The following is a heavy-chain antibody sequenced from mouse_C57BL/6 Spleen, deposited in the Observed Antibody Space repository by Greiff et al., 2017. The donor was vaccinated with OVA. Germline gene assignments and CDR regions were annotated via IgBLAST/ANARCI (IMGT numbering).Heavy chain of an antibody. D-gene: IGHD3-2*02. J-gene: IGHJ3*01. CDR2: ISGGGGNT. Sequence: EVQRVESGGGLVKPGGSLKLSCAASGFTFSSYTMSWVRQTPEKRLEWVATISGGGGNTYYPDSVKGRFTISRDNAKNTLYLQMSSLRSEDTALYYCARHDSSGTGFAYWGQGTLVTVSA. CDR1: GFTFSSYT. CDR3: ARHDSSGTGFAY. V-gene: IGHV5-9*01.